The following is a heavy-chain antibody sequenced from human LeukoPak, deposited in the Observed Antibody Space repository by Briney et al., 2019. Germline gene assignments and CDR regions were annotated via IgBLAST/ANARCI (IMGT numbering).Heavy chain of an antibody. Sequence: PSETLSLTCTVSGGSISSYYWSWIRQPPGKGLEWIGYIYYSGSTNYNPSLKSRVTISVDTSKNQFSLKLSSVTAADTAVYYCAREGTLERGCSGGSCYSHFDYWGQGTLVTVSS. J-gene: IGHJ4*02. CDR3: AREGTLERGCSGGSCYSHFDY. CDR1: GGSISSYY. D-gene: IGHD2-15*01. CDR2: IYYSGST. V-gene: IGHV4-59*01.